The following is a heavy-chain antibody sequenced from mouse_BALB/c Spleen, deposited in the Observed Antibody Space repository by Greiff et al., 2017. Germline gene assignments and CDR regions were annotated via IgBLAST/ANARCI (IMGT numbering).Heavy chain of an antibody. V-gene: IGHV14-3*02. CDR1: GFNIKDTY. D-gene: IGHD2-1*01. CDR2: IDPANGNT. Sequence: EVKLMESGAELVKPGASVKLSCTASGFNIKDTYMHWVKQRPEQGLEWIGRIDPANGNTKYDPKFQGKATITADTSSNTAYLQLSSLTSEDTAVYYCARGAIYYGYYAMDYWGQGTSVTVSS. CDR3: ARGAIYYGYYAMDY. J-gene: IGHJ4*01.